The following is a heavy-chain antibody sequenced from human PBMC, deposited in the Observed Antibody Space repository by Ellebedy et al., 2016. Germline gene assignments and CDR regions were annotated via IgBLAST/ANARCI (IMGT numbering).Heavy chain of an antibody. CDR3: ARVGGQWLVKHH. Sequence: SETLSLTXTVSGGSISSSSYYWGWIRQPPGKGLEWIGSIYYSGSTYYNPSLKSRVTISVDTSKNQFSLKLSSVTAADTAVYYCARVGGQWLVKHHWGQGTLVTVSS. CDR2: IYYSGST. D-gene: IGHD6-19*01. J-gene: IGHJ4*02. V-gene: IGHV4-39*07. CDR1: GGSISSSSYY.